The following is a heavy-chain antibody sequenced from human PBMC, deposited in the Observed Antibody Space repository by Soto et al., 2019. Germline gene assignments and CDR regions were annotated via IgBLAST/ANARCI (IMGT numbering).Heavy chain of an antibody. V-gene: IGHV1-18*01. D-gene: IGHD6-25*01. CDR1: GYTFSSYV. J-gene: IGHJ5*02. CDR2: FSPFNYNT. CDR3: ARGGRRLGWFDP. Sequence: QVQLMQSRPEVKTPGASVKLSCKASGYTFSSYVITWVRQAPGQGLEWMGWFSPFNYNTNYAQKFQGRVTMTTDTSTNTAYMELRSLRSYDTAVDYCARGGRRLGWFDPWGQGTLVTVSS.